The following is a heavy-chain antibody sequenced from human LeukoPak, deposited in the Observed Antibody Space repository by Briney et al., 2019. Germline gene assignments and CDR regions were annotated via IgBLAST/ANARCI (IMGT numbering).Heavy chain of an antibody. V-gene: IGHV4-39*01. CDR3: AKIVVVPAATRGYYYYYGMDV. Sequence: SETLSLTCTVSGGSISSSSHYWGWIRQPPGKGLEWIGSMYYSGSTYYNPSLKSRVTISVDTSKNQFSLKLSSVTAAGTAVYYCAKIVVVPAATRGYYYYYGMDVWGQGTTVTVSS. J-gene: IGHJ6*02. CDR1: GGSISSSSHY. D-gene: IGHD2-2*01. CDR2: MYYSGST.